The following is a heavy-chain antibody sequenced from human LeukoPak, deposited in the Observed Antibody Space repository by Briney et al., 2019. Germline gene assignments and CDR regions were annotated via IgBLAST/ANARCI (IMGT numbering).Heavy chain of an antibody. CDR1: GYTFTGYY. CDR2: INPNSGGT. D-gene: IGHD3-10*01. J-gene: IGHJ4*02. CDR3: AFGVEFEEG. Sequence: ASVKVSCKASGYTFTGYYMNWVRQAPGQGLEWMGWINPNSGGTNYAQKFQGRVTMTRATSISTAYMELSRLRYDDTAVYYCAFGVEFEEGWGQGTLVTVSS. V-gene: IGHV1-2*02.